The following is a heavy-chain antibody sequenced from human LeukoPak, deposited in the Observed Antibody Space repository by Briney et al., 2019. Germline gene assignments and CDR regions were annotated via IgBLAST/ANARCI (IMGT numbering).Heavy chain of an antibody. CDR2: ISSSSSYI. Sequence: GGSLRLSCAPSGFTFSSYSMNWVRPAPRRGLEWVSSISSSSSYIYYPDSVKGRFTISRENAKNSLYLQMNSLRAEDTAVYYCARDIPSSGWSLPFDYWGQGTLVTVSS. V-gene: IGHV3-21*01. CDR1: GFTFSSYS. CDR3: ARDIPSSGWSLPFDY. J-gene: IGHJ4*02. D-gene: IGHD6-19*01.